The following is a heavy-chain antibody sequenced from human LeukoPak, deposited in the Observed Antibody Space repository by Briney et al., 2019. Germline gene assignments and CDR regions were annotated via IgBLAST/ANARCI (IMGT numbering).Heavy chain of an antibody. D-gene: IGHD2-15*01. CDR2: ISGYNGNT. V-gene: IGHV1-18*01. J-gene: IGHJ5*02. CDR1: GYTFTSYG. Sequence: ASVKVSCKASGYTFTSYGISWVRQAPGQGLEWMGWISGYNGNTNYAQKLQGRVTMTTDTSTSTAYMELRSLRSDDTAVYYCARDLGYCSGGSCYWGWFDPWGQGTLVTVSS. CDR3: ARDLGYCSGGSCYWGWFDP.